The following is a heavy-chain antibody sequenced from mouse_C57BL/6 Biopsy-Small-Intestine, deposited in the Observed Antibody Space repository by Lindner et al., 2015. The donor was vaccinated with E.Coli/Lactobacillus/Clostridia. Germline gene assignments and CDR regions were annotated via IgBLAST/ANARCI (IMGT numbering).Heavy chain of an antibody. CDR3: ARWGAVVVPAFDY. CDR1: GYTFTGYY. J-gene: IGHJ4*01. CDR2: INPNSGVT. Sequence: VKVSCKASGYTFTGYYIYWVRQAPGQGLEWMGWINPNSGVTKYAQKFQGWVTMTRDTSINTAFMELSRLKSDDTAVYYCARWGAVVVPAFDYWGQGSLVTVSS. V-gene: IGHV1-84*02. D-gene: IGHD1-1*01.